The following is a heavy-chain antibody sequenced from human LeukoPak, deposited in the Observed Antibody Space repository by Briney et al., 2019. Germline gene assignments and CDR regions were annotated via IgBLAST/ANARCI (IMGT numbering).Heavy chain of an antibody. J-gene: IGHJ6*03. CDR1: GASIGSYY. CDR3: AREAAGCGGNCHLIGYYSMDV. CDR2: TYVTGAT. V-gene: IGHV4-4*07. D-gene: IGHD4-23*01. Sequence: SETLSLTCTVAGASIGSYYWSWLRQSAGKGLEWIGRTYVTGATNYNPSLESRVTLSMDTSKKQVSLQLTSVTAADTAVYYCAREAAGCGGNCHLIGYYSMDVWGKGTTVIVSS.